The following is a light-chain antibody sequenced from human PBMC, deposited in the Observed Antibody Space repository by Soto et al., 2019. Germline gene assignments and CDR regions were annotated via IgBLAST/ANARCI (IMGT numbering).Light chain of an antibody. V-gene: IGKV1-5*03. Sequence: IQMTQSPSTLSASVGDRVTFTCRASQTISTWLAWYQQKPGEAPKLLIYKASTLEVGVPSRFSASGSGTEFTLTINTLQPADFATYYCQQYNSYPGTFGQGTKV. CDR2: KAS. CDR3: QQYNSYPGT. CDR1: QTISTW. J-gene: IGKJ1*01.